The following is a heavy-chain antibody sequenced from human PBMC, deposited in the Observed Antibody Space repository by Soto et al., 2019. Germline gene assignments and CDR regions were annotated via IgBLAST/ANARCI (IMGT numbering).Heavy chain of an antibody. D-gene: IGHD3-3*01. Sequence: EVQLVESGGGLVKPGGSLRLSCAASGFNFRNHAMTWVRQAPGKGPEWVSSISRSGDITYYVDSVKGRFIISRANPKTTLYLQMNGLSAEDAARDSCVKHWSGEKCPCMDVWGQGTTVTVS. V-gene: IGHV3-23*04. CDR2: ISRSGDIT. CDR1: GFNFRNHA. J-gene: IGHJ6*02. CDR3: VKHWSGEKCPCMDV.